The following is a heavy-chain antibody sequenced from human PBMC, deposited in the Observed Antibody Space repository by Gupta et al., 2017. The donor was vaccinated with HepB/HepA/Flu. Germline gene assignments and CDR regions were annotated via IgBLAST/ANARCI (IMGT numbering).Heavy chain of an antibody. D-gene: IGHD1-26*01. CDR1: GFTISDHY. CDR3: TRWRAGAQDY. V-gene: IGHV3-72*01. J-gene: IGHJ4*02. CDR2: TKNKANRYTT. Sequence: EVQLVESGGNLVQPGGSLRLSCAASGFTISDHYMDWVRQAPGKGLEWVGRTKNKANRYTTEYAASVKGRFTISRDDSKNSLYLQMNSLKTEDTAVYFCTRWRAGAQDYWGQGTLVTVPS.